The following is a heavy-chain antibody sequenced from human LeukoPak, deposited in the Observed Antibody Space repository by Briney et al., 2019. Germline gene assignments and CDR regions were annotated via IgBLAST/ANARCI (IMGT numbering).Heavy chain of an antibody. Sequence: GGSLRLSCAASGFTFSSYGMHWVRQAPGKGLEWVAFIRYDGSNKYYADSVKGRFTISRDNSKNTLYLQMNSLRAEDTAVYYCAKGRPPRNWFDPWGQGTLVTVSS. CDR1: GFTFSSYG. D-gene: IGHD1-14*01. J-gene: IGHJ5*02. V-gene: IGHV3-30*02. CDR2: IRYDGSNK. CDR3: AKGRPPRNWFDP.